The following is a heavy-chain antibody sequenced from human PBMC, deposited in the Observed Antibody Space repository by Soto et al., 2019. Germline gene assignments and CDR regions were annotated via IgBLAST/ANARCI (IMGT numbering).Heavy chain of an antibody. J-gene: IGHJ6*02. D-gene: IGHD6-13*01. CDR1: GYSFTSYW. V-gene: IGHV5-10-1*01. CDR3: ARQYIAAARYYYGMDV. Sequence: GESLKISCKGSGYSFTSYWISWVRQMPGKGLEWMGRIDPSDSYTNYSPSFQGHVTISADKSISTAYLQWSSLKASDTAMYYCARQYIAAARYYYGMDVWGQGTTVTVSS. CDR2: IDPSDSYT.